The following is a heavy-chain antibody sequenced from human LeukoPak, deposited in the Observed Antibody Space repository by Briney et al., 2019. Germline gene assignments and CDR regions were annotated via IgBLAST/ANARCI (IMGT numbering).Heavy chain of an antibody. V-gene: IGHV4-61*01. D-gene: IGHD2-2*02. J-gene: IGHJ6*03. Sequence: SETLSLTCTVSGGSISSSSYYWNWIRQPPGKGLEWIGSIYYSGSTNYNPSLKSRVTISVDTFKNQFSLKMSSVTAADTAVYYCARGVGYQLLYGAYYYMDVWGKGTTVTVSS. CDR3: ARGVGYQLLYGAYYYMDV. CDR1: GGSISSSSYY. CDR2: IYYSGST.